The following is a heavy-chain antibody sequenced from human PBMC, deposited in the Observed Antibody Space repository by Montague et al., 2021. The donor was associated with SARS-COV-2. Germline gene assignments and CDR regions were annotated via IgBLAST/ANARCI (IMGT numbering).Heavy chain of an antibody. J-gene: IGHJ4*02. CDR2: IGARGDST. CDR3: ASAYILNKWYEAY. V-gene: IGHV3-23*01. Sequence: YRSLSCAASGFTFSQYPMHWVRQAPGKGLEWVSCIGARGDSTYYADSVKGRFTVSRDNSKSTLYLQMNSLRREDTAVYYCASAYILNKWYEAYGGQGTQVADSA. CDR1: GFTFSQYP. D-gene: IGHD2-15*01.